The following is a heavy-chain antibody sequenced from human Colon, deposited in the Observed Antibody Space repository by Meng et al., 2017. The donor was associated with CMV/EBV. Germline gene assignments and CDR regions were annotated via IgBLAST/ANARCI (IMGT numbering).Heavy chain of an antibody. CDR3: ARVYSSSWSGFDY. D-gene: IGHD6-13*01. V-gene: IGHV1-46*01. Sequence: ASVLVSCWASGYTFTSYYMHWVRQAPGQGLEWMGIINPSGGSTSYAQKFQGRVTMTRDTSTSTVYMEVRSLRSEDTAVYYCARVYSSSWSGFDYWGQGTLVTVSS. CDR2: INPSGGST. J-gene: IGHJ4*02. CDR1: GYTFTSYY.